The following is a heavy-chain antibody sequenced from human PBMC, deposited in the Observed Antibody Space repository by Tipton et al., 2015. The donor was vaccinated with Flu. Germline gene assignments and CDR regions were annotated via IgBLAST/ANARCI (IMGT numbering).Heavy chain of an antibody. D-gene: IGHD2-2*01. CDR3: ARGAIVVVPAAIPDDAVDI. J-gene: IGHJ3*02. CDR1: GYTFTSYG. Sequence: QLVQSGPEVKKPGASVKVSCKASGYTFTSYGISWVRQAPGQGLEWMGWISAYNGNTNYAQKLQGRVTMTTDTSTSTAYMELRNLRSDDTAVYYCARGAIVVVPAAIPDDAVDIWGQGTMVTVSS. V-gene: IGHV1-18*04. CDR2: ISAYNGNT.